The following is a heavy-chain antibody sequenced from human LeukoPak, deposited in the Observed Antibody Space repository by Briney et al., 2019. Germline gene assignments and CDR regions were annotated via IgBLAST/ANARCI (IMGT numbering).Heavy chain of an antibody. CDR1: GYTFSGYY. CDR3: AREGSSRFSWFDP. CDR2: INPNSGGT. Sequence: ASVKVSCTASGYTFSGYYMHWVRQAPGQGLEWMGWINPNSGGTNYAQKFQGRVTMTRDTSISTAYMELSRLRSDDTAVYYCAREGSSRFSWFDPWGQGTLVTVSS. D-gene: IGHD6-13*01. V-gene: IGHV1-2*02. J-gene: IGHJ5*02.